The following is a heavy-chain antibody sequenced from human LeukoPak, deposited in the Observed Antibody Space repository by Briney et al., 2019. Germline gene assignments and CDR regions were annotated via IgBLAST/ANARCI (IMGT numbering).Heavy chain of an antibody. CDR1: GFAFSSYG. V-gene: IGHV3-30*02. CDR3: ARDGTYYYDSSGPNAFDI. D-gene: IGHD3-22*01. Sequence: GGALRLSCAASGFAFSSYGIHWVRQAPGKELEWVAFIRYDGSNKYYADSVKGRFTISRDNSKNTLYLQMNSLRAEDTAVYYCARDGTYYYDSSGPNAFDIWGQGTMVTVPS. CDR2: IRYDGSNK. J-gene: IGHJ3*02.